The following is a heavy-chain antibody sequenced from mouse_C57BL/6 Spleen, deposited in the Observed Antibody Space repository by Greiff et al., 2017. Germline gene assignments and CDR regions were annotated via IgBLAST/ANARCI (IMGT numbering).Heavy chain of an antibody. V-gene: IGHV3-6*01. D-gene: IGHD4-1*02. CDR1: GYSITSGYY. Sequence: LQESGPGLVKPSQSLSLTCSVTGYSITSGYYWNWIRQFPGNILEWMGYISYDGSNKYNPSLKNRISITRDTSKYQFVLKLNSVTTEYTATYDCSRGQLGLAWFAYWGQGTLVTVSA. CDR3: SRGQLGLAWFAY. CDR2: ISYDGSN. J-gene: IGHJ3*01.